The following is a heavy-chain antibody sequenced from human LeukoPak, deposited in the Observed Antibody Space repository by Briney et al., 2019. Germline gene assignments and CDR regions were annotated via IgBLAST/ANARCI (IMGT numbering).Heavy chain of an antibody. CDR1: GFXFSSYS. CDR2: ISSSSSYI. CDR3: ARDDDGPFDY. Sequence: PGGSLRLSCAASGFXFSSYSINWVRQAPGKGLEWVSSISSSSSYIYYADSVKGRFTISRDNAKNSLYLQMNSLRAEDTAVYYCARDDDGPFDYWGQGTLVTVSS. D-gene: IGHD5-24*01. V-gene: IGHV3-21*01. J-gene: IGHJ4*02.